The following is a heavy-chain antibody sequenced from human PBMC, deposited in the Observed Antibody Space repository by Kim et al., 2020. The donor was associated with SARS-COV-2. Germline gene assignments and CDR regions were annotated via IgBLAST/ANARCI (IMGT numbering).Heavy chain of an antibody. CDR2: ISGSVSNSGSGP. D-gene: IGHD1-26*01. CDR3: ASQWELVGRFVSFTFDI. V-gene: IGHV3-23*01. Sequence: GGSLRLSCAASGFTFSGYAMSWVRQAPGKGLEWVSSISGSVSNSGSGPYYIDSVKGRFTISRDNSKKTLYLQMNSLRADDTAVYYCASQWELVGRFVSFTFDIWGQGTRVTVSS. CDR1: GFTFSGYA. J-gene: IGHJ3*02.